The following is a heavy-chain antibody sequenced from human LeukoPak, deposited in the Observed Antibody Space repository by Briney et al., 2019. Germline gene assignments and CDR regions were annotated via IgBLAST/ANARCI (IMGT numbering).Heavy chain of an antibody. CDR1: GFTFSSYW. CDR2: IKQDGSQS. D-gene: IGHD3-10*01. Sequence: GGSLRLSCAASGFTFSSYWMSWVRQAPGKGLEWVANIKQDGSQSNYVDSVKGRLTISRDNAKNSLYLQMNSLRADDTAVYYCARELSWSGRDYWGQGTLVTVSS. CDR3: ARELSWSGRDY. V-gene: IGHV3-7*05. J-gene: IGHJ4*02.